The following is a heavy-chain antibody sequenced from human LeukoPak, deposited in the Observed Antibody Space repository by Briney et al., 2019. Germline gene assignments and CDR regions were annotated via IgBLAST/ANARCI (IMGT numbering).Heavy chain of an antibody. CDR1: GFTFSNYG. D-gene: IGHD3-10*01. V-gene: IGHV3-23*01. J-gene: IGHJ5*02. CDR2: ISAGGGST. Sequence: GGSLRLSCAASGFTFSNYGMSWVRQAPGKGLEWVSEISAGGGSTYYADSVKGRFTISRDNSKNTLYLQMNSLRAEDTAIYYCAKDSKQLGVRGGWLDPWGQGTLVTVSS. CDR3: AKDSKQLGVRGGWLDP.